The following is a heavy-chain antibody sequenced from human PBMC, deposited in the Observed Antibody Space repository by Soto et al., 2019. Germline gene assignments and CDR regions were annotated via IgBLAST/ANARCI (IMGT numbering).Heavy chain of an antibody. Sequence: GGSLRLSCAASASTFSSYEMHWVRQAPGKGLEWVSYIIKSGSVIYYADCVKGRFTMSRDNAKNLLYLQMNSLRAEDTAVYFCASVNLRFSYGMDVWGQGSTVTVSS. V-gene: IGHV3-48*03. D-gene: IGHD3-3*01. CDR1: ASTFSSYE. J-gene: IGHJ6*02. CDR3: ASVNLRFSYGMDV. CDR2: IIKSGSVI.